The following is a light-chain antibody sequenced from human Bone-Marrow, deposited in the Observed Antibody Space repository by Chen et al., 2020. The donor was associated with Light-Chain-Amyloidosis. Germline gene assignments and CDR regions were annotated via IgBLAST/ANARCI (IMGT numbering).Light chain of an antibody. CDR1: SGSLATNY. Sequence: NFILTQPPSVSESPGKTVIISCTRRSGSLATNYVQWYLQRPGSSPTTVIYEDDQRPSGVPDRFSGSIDRSSNSASLNISGLKTEDEADYYCQSYQGSSQGVFGGGTKLTVL. J-gene: IGLJ3*02. V-gene: IGLV6-57*01. CDR3: QSYQGSSQGV. CDR2: EDD.